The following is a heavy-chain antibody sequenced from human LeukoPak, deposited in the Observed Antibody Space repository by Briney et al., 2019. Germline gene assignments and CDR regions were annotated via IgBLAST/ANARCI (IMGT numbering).Heavy chain of an antibody. V-gene: IGHV3-9*01. J-gene: IGHJ4*02. CDR2: ISWNSGSI. CDR1: GFTFDDYA. CDR3: AKDIDYYDSSGYYDY. Sequence: GGSLRLSCAASGFTFDDYAMHWVRQAPGRGLEGVSGISWNSGSIVYADAVKGRFTISRDNTKNSLYLQMNSLRAEDTALYYCAKDIDYYDSSGYYDYWGQGTLVTVSS. D-gene: IGHD3-22*01.